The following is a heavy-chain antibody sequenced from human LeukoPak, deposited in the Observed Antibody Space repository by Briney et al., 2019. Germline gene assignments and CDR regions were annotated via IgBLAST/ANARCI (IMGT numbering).Heavy chain of an antibody. D-gene: IGHD2-21*01. CDR3: AREGAIPGIDP. CDR2: IYDSGIA. Sequence: SETLSPTCTVSGDSVSSGYWNWIRQPPGKGLEWIGYIYDSGIADYSPSLKSRLTISVDTSNNQFSLSLSSVTAADTAVYYCAREGAIPGIDPWGQGILVTVSS. V-gene: IGHV4-59*02. J-gene: IGHJ5*02. CDR1: GDSVSSGY.